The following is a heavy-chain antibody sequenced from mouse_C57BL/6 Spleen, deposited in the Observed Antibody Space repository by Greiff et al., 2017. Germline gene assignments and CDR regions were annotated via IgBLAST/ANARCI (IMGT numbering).Heavy chain of an antibody. D-gene: IGHD1-1*01. CDR2: IYPGDGDT. Sequence: QVQLQQSGPELVKPGASVKISCKASGYAFSSSWMNWVKQRPGKGLEWIGRIYPGDGDTNYNGKFKGKATLTADKSSSTAYMQLSSLTYEDSAVYCCAREEEYYGSSYFAYWGQGTLVTVSA. J-gene: IGHJ3*01. CDR3: AREEEYYGSSYFAY. CDR1: GYAFSSSW. V-gene: IGHV1-82*01.